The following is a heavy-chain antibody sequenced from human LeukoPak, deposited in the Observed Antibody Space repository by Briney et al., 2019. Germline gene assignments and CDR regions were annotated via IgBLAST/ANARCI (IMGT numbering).Heavy chain of an antibody. D-gene: IGHD3-3*01. J-gene: IGHJ4*02. CDR1: GFTFSNYG. CDR3: ASPGGYDFWSGPFDY. CDR2: ISYDGSKT. V-gene: IGHV3-30*03. Sequence: GGSLRLSCAASGFTFSNYGMHWVRQAPGKGLEWMAVISYDGSKTYYADSVKGRFTISRDNSKNTLYLQMNSLRAEDTAVYYCASPGGYDFWSGPFDYWGQGTLVTVSS.